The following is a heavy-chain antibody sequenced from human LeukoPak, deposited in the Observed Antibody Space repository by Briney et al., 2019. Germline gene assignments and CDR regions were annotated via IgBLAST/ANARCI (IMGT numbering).Heavy chain of an antibody. CDR2: INPDSGGT. V-gene: IGHV1-2*02. CDR1: GYTFTGYY. Sequence: ASVKVSCKASGYTFTGYYMHWVRQAPGHGLEWMGWINPDSGGTNYAQKFQGRVTMTRDTSINTAYMELSRLRSDDTAVYYCARGGTPSYYYYMDVWGKGTTVTVSS. D-gene: IGHD2-21*01. J-gene: IGHJ6*03. CDR3: ARGGTPSYYYYMDV.